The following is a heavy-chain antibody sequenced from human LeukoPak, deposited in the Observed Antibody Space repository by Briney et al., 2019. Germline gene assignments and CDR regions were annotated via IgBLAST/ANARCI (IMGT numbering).Heavy chain of an antibody. Sequence: GGSLRLSCAASGFTFTSYAMSWFRQAPGKGLEWVSVISGGGSGTYLADSVKGRFTISRDNSKNTLYLEMSSLRAEDTAVYYCAKEGDRGFVVADYFDYWGQGTLVTVSS. D-gene: IGHD2-15*01. V-gene: IGHV3-23*01. CDR1: GFTFTSYA. CDR3: AKEGDRGFVVADYFDY. CDR2: ISGGGSGT. J-gene: IGHJ4*02.